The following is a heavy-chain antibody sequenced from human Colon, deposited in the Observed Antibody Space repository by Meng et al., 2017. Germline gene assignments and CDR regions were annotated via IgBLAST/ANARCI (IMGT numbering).Heavy chain of an antibody. J-gene: IGHJ4*02. CDR1: GGIFDKYA. Sequence: QVQLVQSGPEGKKPGASVRGACKASGGIFDKYAISWVRQAPGQGLEWMGAIIPGLGTANYKQLFQGRVSITAEKSTSTSFLELTSLRYGDTAIYYCARGTKAAEGHFDFWGQGTLVTVSS. CDR2: IIPGLGTA. CDR3: ARGTKAAEGHFDF. D-gene: IGHD2-15*01. V-gene: IGHV1-69*10.